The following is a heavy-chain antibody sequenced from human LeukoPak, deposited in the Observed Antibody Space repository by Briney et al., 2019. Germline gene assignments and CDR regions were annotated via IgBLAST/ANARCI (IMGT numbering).Heavy chain of an antibody. J-gene: IGHJ6*03. CDR3: ARGVLQNYMDV. Sequence: GGSLRLSCAASGFDFSDYYMSWIRQAPGKGLEWISNIKTTGLTIYYADSVKGRFTISRDNAKNSLYLQMNSLRAEDTAVYYCARGVLQNYMDVWGKGTTVTVSS. D-gene: IGHD3-10*01. CDR1: GFDFSDYY. CDR2: IKTTGLTI. V-gene: IGHV3-11*04.